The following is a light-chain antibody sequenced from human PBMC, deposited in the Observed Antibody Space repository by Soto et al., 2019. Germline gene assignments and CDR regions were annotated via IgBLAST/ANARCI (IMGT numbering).Light chain of an antibody. Sequence: EMVMTQSPATLSVSPGERVTLSCRASESVHRNLAWYQQKPGQGPSLLIYYASTRATGVPDRFTGSGSGTELTLTISSLQSEDFGLYHCQHYSNWRPTFGPGTKVEIK. CDR1: ESVHRN. J-gene: IGKJ3*01. V-gene: IGKV3-15*01. CDR2: YAS. CDR3: QHYSNWRPT.